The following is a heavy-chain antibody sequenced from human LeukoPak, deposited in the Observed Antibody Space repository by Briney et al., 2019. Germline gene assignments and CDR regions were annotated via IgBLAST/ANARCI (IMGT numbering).Heavy chain of an antibody. J-gene: IGHJ4*02. Sequence: PSETLSLPCTVSGRSTSSGDYYWRWIRQPPGKGLEWIGYIYYSGSTYYNPSLKSRVTISVDTSKNQFSLKLSSVAAADTAVYYCARTYYGSGSYYSHWGQGTLVTVSS. CDR1: GRSTSSGDYY. CDR2: IYYSGST. CDR3: ARTYYGSGSYYSH. V-gene: IGHV4-30-4*01. D-gene: IGHD3-10*01.